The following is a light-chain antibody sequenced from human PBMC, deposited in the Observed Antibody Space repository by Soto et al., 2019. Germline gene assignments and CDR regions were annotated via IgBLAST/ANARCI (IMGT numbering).Light chain of an antibody. Sequence: DIQMTQSPSTLSASVGDRVTITCRASQSIGSYLAWYQQKPGKAPKVLIYKASSLESGVPSRFSGRGSGTEFTLTISSLQPDDFATYYCQQYNSYSCTFGQGTKVEIK. CDR3: QQYNSYSCT. J-gene: IGKJ1*01. CDR2: KAS. CDR1: QSIGSY. V-gene: IGKV1-5*03.